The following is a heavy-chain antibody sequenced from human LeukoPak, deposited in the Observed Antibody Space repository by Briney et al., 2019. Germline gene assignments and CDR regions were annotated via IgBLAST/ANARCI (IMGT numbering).Heavy chain of an antibody. CDR2: IYTSGST. Sequence: PSEALSLTCTVSGGSISSGSYYWSWIRQPAGKGLEWIGRIYTSGSTNYNPSLKSRVTISVDTSKNQFSLKLSSVTAADTAVYYCASHPRYRSGLAYMDVWGKGTTVTVSS. J-gene: IGHJ6*03. CDR3: ASHPRYRSGLAYMDV. V-gene: IGHV4-61*02. CDR1: GGSISSGSYY. D-gene: IGHD3/OR15-3a*01.